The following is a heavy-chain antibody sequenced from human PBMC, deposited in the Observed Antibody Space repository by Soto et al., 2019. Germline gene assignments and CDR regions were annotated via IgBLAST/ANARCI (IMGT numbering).Heavy chain of an antibody. D-gene: IGHD2-21*02. CDR3: SKVPSPQTYPVLTPGWLGP. Sequence: PWETLSLTCSVFADSIRDGGYYWSWIRQLPGKGLEWLGYIYYTGTTYYNPSLKSRLTMSVDMSKSQFSLKLTSLTAADTAVYYCSKVPSPQTYPVLTPGWLGPWGPGILVTV. CDR2: IYYTGTT. V-gene: IGHV4-31*03. J-gene: IGHJ5*02. CDR1: ADSIRDGGYY.